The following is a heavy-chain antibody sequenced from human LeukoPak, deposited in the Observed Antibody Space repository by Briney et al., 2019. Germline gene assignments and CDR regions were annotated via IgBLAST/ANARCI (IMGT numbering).Heavy chain of an antibody. J-gene: IGHJ6*03. CDR2: ISSNGGST. V-gene: IGHV3-64*01. CDR3: ARRTGWGYYYYMDV. CDR1: GFTFSSYA. Sequence: GGSLRLSCAASGFTFSSYAMHWARQAPGKGLEYVSAISSNGGSTYYANSVKGRFTISRDNSKNTLYLQMGSLRAEDMAVYYCARRTGWGYYYYMDVWGKGTTVTVSS. D-gene: IGHD1-26*01.